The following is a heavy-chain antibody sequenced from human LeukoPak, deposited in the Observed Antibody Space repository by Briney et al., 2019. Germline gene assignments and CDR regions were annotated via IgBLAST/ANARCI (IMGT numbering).Heavy chain of an antibody. CDR3: AEGALYCSGGSCYSPWY. CDR2: ISYDGSNK. V-gene: IGHV3-30*04. D-gene: IGHD2-15*01. Sequence: GRSLRLSCAASGFTFSSYAMHWVRQAPGKGLEWVAVISYDGSNKYYADSVKGRFTISRDNSKNTLYLQMSSLRAEDTAVYYCAEGALYCSGGSCYSPWYWGQGTLVTVSS. J-gene: IGHJ4*02. CDR1: GFTFSSYA.